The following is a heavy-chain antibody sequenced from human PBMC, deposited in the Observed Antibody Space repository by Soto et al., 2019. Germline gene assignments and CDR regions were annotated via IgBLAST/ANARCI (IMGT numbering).Heavy chain of an antibody. Sequence: QVQLVESGGGVVQPGRSLRLSCAASGFTFSSYVMYWVRQAPGKGLEWVAVISYDGNNKYYADSVKGRFTISRDNSKNTLYRQMNSLRAEDTAVYYCARAGCDGGSCYTLVGLRYGMDVWGQGTTVTVSS. CDR2: ISYDGNNK. V-gene: IGHV3-30-3*01. CDR1: GFTFSSYV. J-gene: IGHJ6*02. CDR3: ARAGCDGGSCYTLVGLRYGMDV. D-gene: IGHD2-15*01.